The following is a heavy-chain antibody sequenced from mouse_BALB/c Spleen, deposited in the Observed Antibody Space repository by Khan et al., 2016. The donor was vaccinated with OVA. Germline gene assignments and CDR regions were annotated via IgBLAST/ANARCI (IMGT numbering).Heavy chain of an antibody. D-gene: IGHD1-1*01. CDR3: GRGNYYGYAMDY. CDR2: ISYSGST. J-gene: IGHJ4*01. CDR1: GYSITSNYA. V-gene: IGHV3-2*02. Sequence: EVQLQESGPGLVKPSQSLSLTCTVTGYSITSNYAWNWIRQFPGNKLEWMGYISYSGSTNYNPSLKSRISITRDTSKNQFFLQLNSMTTEDTATYYCGRGNYYGYAMDYWGQGTSITVSS.